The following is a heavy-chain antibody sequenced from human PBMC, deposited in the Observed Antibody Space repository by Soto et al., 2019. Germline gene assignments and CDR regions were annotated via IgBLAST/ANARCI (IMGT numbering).Heavy chain of an antibody. CDR3: ARDWSLWPWNDPPGDY. Sequence: HPGGSLRLSCAASGFTFSSYWMSWVRQAPGKGLEWVANIKQDGSEKYYVDSVKGRFTISRDNAKNSLYLQMNSLRAEDTAVYYCARDWSLWPWNDPPGDYWGQGTLVTVS. V-gene: IGHV3-7*01. CDR1: GFTFSSYW. D-gene: IGHD1-1*01. J-gene: IGHJ4*02. CDR2: IKQDGSEK.